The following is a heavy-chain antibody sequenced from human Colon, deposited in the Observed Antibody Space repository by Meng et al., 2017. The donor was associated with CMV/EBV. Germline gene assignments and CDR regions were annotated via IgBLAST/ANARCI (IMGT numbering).Heavy chain of an antibody. CDR3: AKRTNFWSADAA. Sequence: ASGFSFCTYAVLWVRRAPGKGLQWVSGISGGGGDTYYTDSVKGRFTISRDNSKNTLYLQMNSLRVEDTAVYYCAKRTNFWSADAAWGQGTLVTVSS. CDR1: GFSFCTYA. D-gene: IGHD3-3*01. V-gene: IGHV3-23*01. J-gene: IGHJ5*02. CDR2: ISGGGGDT.